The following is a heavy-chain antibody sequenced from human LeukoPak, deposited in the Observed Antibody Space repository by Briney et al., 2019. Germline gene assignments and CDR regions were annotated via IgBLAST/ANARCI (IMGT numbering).Heavy chain of an antibody. CDR1: GFTFYDYA. V-gene: IGHV3-9*01. Sequence: PGGSLRLSCAASGFTFYDYAMHWVRQAPGKGLEWVSGISWNSGSIGYADSVKGRFTISRDNAKNSLYLQMNSLRAEDTALYYCAKEAVTPMYYFDYWGQGTLVTVSS. CDR3: AKEAVTPMYYFDY. D-gene: IGHD4-17*01. CDR2: ISWNSGSI. J-gene: IGHJ4*02.